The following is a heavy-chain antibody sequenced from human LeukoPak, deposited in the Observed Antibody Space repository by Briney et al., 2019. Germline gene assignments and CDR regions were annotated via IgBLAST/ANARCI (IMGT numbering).Heavy chain of an antibody. D-gene: IGHD3-10*01. Sequence: GGSLRLSCAASGFTFSSYWMSWVRQAPGKGLEWVANIKQDGSEKYYVDSVKGRFTISRDNAKISLYLQMNSLRAEDTAVYYCARDFGAANYYYGMDVWGQGTTVTVSS. V-gene: IGHV3-7*01. CDR3: ARDFGAANYYYGMDV. CDR1: GFTFSSYW. CDR2: IKQDGSEK. J-gene: IGHJ6*02.